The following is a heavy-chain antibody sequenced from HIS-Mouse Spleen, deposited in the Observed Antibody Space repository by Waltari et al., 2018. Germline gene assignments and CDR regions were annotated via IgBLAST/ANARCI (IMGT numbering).Heavy chain of an antibody. CDR1: GGSFSGYY. V-gene: IGHV4-34*01. J-gene: IGHJ3*02. CDR2: INHSGST. CDR3: ASPLANWGRRSRAFDI. Sequence: QVQLQQWGAGLLKPSETLSLTCAVYGGSFSGYYWSWIRQPPGKGLEWIGEINHSGSTNYNPSLKSRVTISVDTSKNQFSLKLSSVTAADTAVYYCASPLANWGRRSRAFDIWGQGTMVTVSS. D-gene: IGHD7-27*01.